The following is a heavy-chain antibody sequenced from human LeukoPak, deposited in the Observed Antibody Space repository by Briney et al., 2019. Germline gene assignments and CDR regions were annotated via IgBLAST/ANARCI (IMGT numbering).Heavy chain of an antibody. Sequence: GESLKISCKGSGYSFTSYRTGWVRQMPGKGLEWMGIIYPGDSDTRYSPSFQGQVTISADKSISTAYLQWSSLKASDTAMYYCARRLYGSGSYSKNWFDPWGQGTLVTVSS. V-gene: IGHV5-51*01. CDR2: IYPGDSDT. CDR1: GYSFTSYR. D-gene: IGHD3-10*01. J-gene: IGHJ5*02. CDR3: ARRLYGSGSYSKNWFDP.